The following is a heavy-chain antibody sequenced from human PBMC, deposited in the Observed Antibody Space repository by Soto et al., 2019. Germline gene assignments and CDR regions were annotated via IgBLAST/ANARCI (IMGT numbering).Heavy chain of an antibody. CDR1: GGTFSNYA. Sequence: QVHLVQSGAEVKKPGSSVKVSCKASGGTFSNYAITWVRQAPGQGLEWLGRIIPIFGSVTFAQEFQGRITLTADESTTTVYMELSSLRSDDTAVYYCAKDGGKDGYFGNWFDPWGQGPQVTVSS. J-gene: IGHJ5*02. V-gene: IGHV1-69*15. CDR3: AKDGGKDGYFGNWFDP. CDR2: IIPIFGSV. D-gene: IGHD5-12*01.